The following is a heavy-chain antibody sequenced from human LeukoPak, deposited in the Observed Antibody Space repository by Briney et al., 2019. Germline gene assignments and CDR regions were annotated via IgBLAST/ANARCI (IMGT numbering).Heavy chain of an antibody. D-gene: IGHD2-15*01. J-gene: IGHJ6*02. CDR3: ARSLLGSCTGGTCYIDYYGMDV. CDR1: GFSFSSYS. CDR2: ISSSAAYI. V-gene: IGHV3-21*01. Sequence: GGSLRLSCAASGFSFSSYSLNWVRQAPGKGLERVSSISSSAAYIFYADSLKGRFTISRDNAKNSLYLQMNSLRAEDTAVYYCARSLLGSCTGGTCYIDYYGMDVWGQGTTVTVSS.